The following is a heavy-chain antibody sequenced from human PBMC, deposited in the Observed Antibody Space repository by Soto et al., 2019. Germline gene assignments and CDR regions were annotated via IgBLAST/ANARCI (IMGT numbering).Heavy chain of an antibody. V-gene: IGHV3-9*01. D-gene: IGHD6-19*01. CDR2: INWNSDTI. CDR1: GFTFEDYA. CDR3: AKDFTGWATNCDY. Sequence: EVQLVESGGGLVQPGRSLRLACGASGFTFEDYAMHWVRQVPGKGLEWVSSINWNSDTIDYADSVKGRFTISRDNAKSSLYLQMNSLRVEDTAFYYCAKDFTGWATNCDYWGQGTLVTVSS. J-gene: IGHJ4*02.